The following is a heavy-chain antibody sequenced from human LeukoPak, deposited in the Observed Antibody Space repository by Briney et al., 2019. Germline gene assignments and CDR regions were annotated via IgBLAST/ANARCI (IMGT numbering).Heavy chain of an antibody. CDR3: AKDMGRAIVGAGIDY. CDR2: ISWNSGSI. Sequence: PGGSLRLSCAASGFTFDDYAMHWVRQAPGKGLEWVSGISWNSGSIGYADSVKGRFTISRDNAKNSLYLQMNSLRAEDMALYYCAKDMGRAIVGAGIDYWGQGTLVTVSS. CDR1: GFTFDDYA. J-gene: IGHJ4*02. V-gene: IGHV3-9*03. D-gene: IGHD1-26*01.